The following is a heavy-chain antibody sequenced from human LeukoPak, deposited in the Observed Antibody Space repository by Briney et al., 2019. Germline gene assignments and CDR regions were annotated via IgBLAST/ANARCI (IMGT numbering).Heavy chain of an antibody. J-gene: IGHJ4*02. CDR1: EFTFSRYG. CDR2: IRYDGSNK. D-gene: IGHD4-17*01. CDR3: AKEIWPTVTIPGRTYFDY. V-gene: IGHV3-30*02. Sequence: GGSLRPSCAASEFTFSRYGMHWVRQAPGKGLEWVAFIRYDGSNKYYADSVKGRFTISRDNSRNTLYMQMNSLRPEDTAVYYCAKEIWPTVTIPGRTYFDYWGQGTLVTVSS.